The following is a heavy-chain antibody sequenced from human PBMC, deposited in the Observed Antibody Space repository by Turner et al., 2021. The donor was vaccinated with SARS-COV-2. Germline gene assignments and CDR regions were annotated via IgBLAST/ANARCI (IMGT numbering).Heavy chain of an antibody. CDR3: ASIRWLRGPFDY. CDR1: GGSISSGGYY. V-gene: IGHV4-31*03. J-gene: IGHJ4*02. CDR2: IYYSGST. Sequence: QVQLQASGPGLVQPSQTLSLTCTVSGGSISSGGYYWRWIRQHPGKGLEWIGSIYYSGSTDYNPSLKSRVTISVDTSKNQFSLKLSSVTAADTAVYYCASIRWLRGPFDYWGQGTLVTVSS. D-gene: IGHD5-12*01.